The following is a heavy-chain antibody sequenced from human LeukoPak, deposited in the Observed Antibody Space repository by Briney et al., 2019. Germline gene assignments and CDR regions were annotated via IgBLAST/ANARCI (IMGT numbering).Heavy chain of an antibody. Sequence: SQTLSLTCTVSGGSISSGGYYWSWIRQHPGKGLEWIGYIYYSGSTYYNPSLKSRVTISVDTSKNQFSLKLSSVTAADTAVYYCARSITMVRGVIRPFDYWGQGTLVTVSS. J-gene: IGHJ4*02. CDR2: IYYSGST. D-gene: IGHD3-10*01. CDR3: ARSITMVRGVIRPFDY. CDR1: GGSISSGGYY. V-gene: IGHV4-31*03.